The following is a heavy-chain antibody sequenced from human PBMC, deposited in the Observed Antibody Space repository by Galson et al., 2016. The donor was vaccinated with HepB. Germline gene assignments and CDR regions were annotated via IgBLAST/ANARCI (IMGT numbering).Heavy chain of an antibody. CDR2: IDWDDDK. CDR3: ARMSYYDSSGYYAVIDY. V-gene: IGHV2-70*01. D-gene: IGHD3-22*01. CDR1: GFSLSTSTMC. Sequence: PALVKPPQTLTLTCTFSGFSLSTSTMCVSWIRQPPGKALEWLTLIDWDDDKYYSTSLKTRLTISKDTSKNQVVLTMTNVDPVDTATYYCARMSYYDSSGYYAVIDYWGQGTLVTVSS. J-gene: IGHJ4*02.